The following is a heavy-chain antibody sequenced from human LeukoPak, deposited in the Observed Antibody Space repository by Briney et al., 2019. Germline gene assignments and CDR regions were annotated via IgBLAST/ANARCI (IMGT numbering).Heavy chain of an antibody. CDR3: ASTPPRYLGYFDY. V-gene: IGHV3-53*01. D-gene: IGHD3-9*01. Sequence: GGSLRLSCAASTLTFSSHAMNWVRQAPGKGLEWVSVIYSGGSTYYADSVKGRFTISRDNSKNTLYFQMNSLRAEDTAVYYCASTPPRYLGYFDYWGQGILVTVSS. J-gene: IGHJ4*02. CDR2: IYSGGST. CDR1: TLTFSSHA.